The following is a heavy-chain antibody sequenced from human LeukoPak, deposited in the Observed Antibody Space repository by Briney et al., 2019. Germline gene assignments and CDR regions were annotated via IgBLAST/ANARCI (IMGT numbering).Heavy chain of an antibody. Sequence: ASVKVSCKASDSTFRSYGFSWVRQAPGQGLEWMGWISVYDGNTKYSQKFQGRVTVTTDTSTNTAYMELGSLSSDDTAVYYCAREFPGLFPTPPRGYYFDYWGQGTLVTVSS. CDR2: ISVYDGNT. V-gene: IGHV1-18*01. CDR3: AREFPGLFPTPPRGYYFDY. J-gene: IGHJ4*02. CDR1: DSTFRSYG. D-gene: IGHD2-15*01.